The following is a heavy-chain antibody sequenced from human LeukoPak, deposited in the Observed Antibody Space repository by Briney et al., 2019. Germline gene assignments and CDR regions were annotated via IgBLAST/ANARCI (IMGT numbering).Heavy chain of an antibody. CDR3: AKGGGSTVYPEIPN. D-gene: IGHD2-2*01. V-gene: IGHV3-23*01. J-gene: IGHJ4*02. Sequence: GGSLRLSCVASGFIFSSYAMSWVRQAPGKGLEWVSVISGSGGSIYYADSVKGRFPISRDNSKNTLYLQMHSLRAEDTAVYYCAKGGGSTVYPEIPNWGQGTLVTVSS. CDR2: ISGSGGSI. CDR1: GFIFSSYA.